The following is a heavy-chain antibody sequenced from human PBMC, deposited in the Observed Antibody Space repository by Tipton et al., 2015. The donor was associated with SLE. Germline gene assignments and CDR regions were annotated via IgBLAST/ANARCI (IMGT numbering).Heavy chain of an antibody. Sequence: TLSLTCTVSGGSISSSSYYWGWIRQPPGKGLEWIGSIYYSGSTYYNPSLKSRVTISVDTSKNQFSLKLNSVTAADTAVYYCARGLGVVVTVAFDIWGQGAMVTVSS. J-gene: IGHJ3*02. V-gene: IGHV4-39*07. CDR2: IYYSGST. CDR1: GGSISSSSYY. CDR3: ARGLGVVVTVAFDI. D-gene: IGHD2-15*01.